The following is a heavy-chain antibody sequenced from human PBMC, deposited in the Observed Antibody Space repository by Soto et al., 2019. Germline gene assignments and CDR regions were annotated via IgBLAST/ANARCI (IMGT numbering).Heavy chain of an antibody. CDR3: ARDDNPDY. J-gene: IGHJ4*02. Sequence: EVQLVESGGGLVQPGGSLRLSCAASGFTFSRYWMHWVRQPPGKGLVWVSRTNGDGSSTNYADSVKGRFTISRDNAKNTLYLQMNRLRAEDTAVYYCARDDNPDYWGQGTLVTVSS. V-gene: IGHV3-74*01. CDR2: TNGDGSST. CDR1: GFTFSRYW. D-gene: IGHD1-20*01.